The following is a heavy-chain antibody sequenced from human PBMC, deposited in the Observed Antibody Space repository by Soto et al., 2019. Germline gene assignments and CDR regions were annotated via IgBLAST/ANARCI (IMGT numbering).Heavy chain of an antibody. Sequence: GESLKISCKGSGYSFTSYWIGWVRHMPGRGLEWMGIIYPGDSDTRYSPSFQGQVTISADKSISTAYLQWSSLKASDTAMYYCARRSSSSPESFDYWGQGTLVTVSS. D-gene: IGHD6-6*01. CDR1: GYSFTSYW. CDR3: ARRSSSSPESFDY. J-gene: IGHJ4*02. CDR2: IYPGDSDT. V-gene: IGHV5-51*01.